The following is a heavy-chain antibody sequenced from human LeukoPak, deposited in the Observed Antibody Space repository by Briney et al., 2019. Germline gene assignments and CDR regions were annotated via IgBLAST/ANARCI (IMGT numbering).Heavy chain of an antibody. Sequence: SETLSLTCAVYGGSFSGYYWSWLRQPPGKGLEWIGEINHSGSTNYNPSLKSRVTISVDTSKNQFSLRLTSVTAADTAVYYCARGHDSTGYYSAALTRYCFDYWGQGTLVTVSS. CDR2: INHSGST. CDR3: ARGHDSTGYYSAALTRYCFDY. D-gene: IGHD3-22*01. J-gene: IGHJ4*02. CDR1: GGSFSGYY. V-gene: IGHV4-34*01.